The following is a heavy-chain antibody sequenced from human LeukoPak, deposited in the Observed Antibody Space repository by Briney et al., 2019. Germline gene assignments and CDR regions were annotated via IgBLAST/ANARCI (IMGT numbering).Heavy chain of an antibody. D-gene: IGHD2-2*01. CDR1: GGSFSGYY. V-gene: IGHV4-34*01. CDR3: ARGSGYCSSTSCYGGSGSYYRFDY. Sequence: SETLSLTCAVYGGSFSGYYWSWIRQPPGKGLEWIGEINHSGSTNYNPSLESRVTISVDTSKNQFSLKLSSVTAADTAVYYCARGSGYCSSTSCYGGSGSYYRFDYWGQGTLVTVSS. CDR2: INHSGST. J-gene: IGHJ4*02.